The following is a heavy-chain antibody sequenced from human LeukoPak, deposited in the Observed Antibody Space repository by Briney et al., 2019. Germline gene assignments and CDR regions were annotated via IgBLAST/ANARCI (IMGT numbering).Heavy chain of an antibody. D-gene: IGHD3-3*01. V-gene: IGHV4-4*07. Sequence: PSETLSLTCTVSGGSISSYYWSWIRQPAGKGLEWIGRIYTSGSTNYNPSLKSRVTMSVDTSKNQFSLKLSSVTAADTAVYYCARHVSGYYDFWSGYEGLYYFDYWGQGTLVTVSS. CDR3: ARHVSGYYDFWSGYEGLYYFDY. CDR2: IYTSGST. CDR1: GGSISSYY. J-gene: IGHJ4*02.